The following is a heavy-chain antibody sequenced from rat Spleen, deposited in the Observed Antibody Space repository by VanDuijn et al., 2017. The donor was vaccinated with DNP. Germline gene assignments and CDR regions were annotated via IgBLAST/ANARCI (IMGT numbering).Heavy chain of an antibody. CDR3: AIQLGVFDY. D-gene: IGHD5-1*01. J-gene: IGHJ2*01. V-gene: IGHV3-3*01. CDR2: INGAGST. Sequence: EVQLQESGPGLVESSQSLSLTCSVTGYSITRNYRWNWIRKFPGDKLEWMGYINGAGSTNYNPSLKSRIAITRDTSKNQFFLQVKSVTPEDSATYYCAIQLGVFDYWGQGVMVTVSS. CDR1: GYSITRNYR.